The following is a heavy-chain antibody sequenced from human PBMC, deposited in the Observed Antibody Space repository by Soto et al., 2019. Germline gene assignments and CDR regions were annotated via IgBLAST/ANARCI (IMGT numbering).Heavy chain of an antibody. D-gene: IGHD6-19*01. CDR1: GGSISSDY. CDR2: IYYSGST. Sequence: SETLSLTCTVSGGSISSDYWSWLRQPPGKGLEWIGYIYYSGSTNYNPSLKSRVTISVDTSKNQFSLKLSSVTAADTAVYYCARGAGWYGYWGQGTLVTVS. J-gene: IGHJ4*02. CDR3: ARGAGWYGY. V-gene: IGHV4-59*01.